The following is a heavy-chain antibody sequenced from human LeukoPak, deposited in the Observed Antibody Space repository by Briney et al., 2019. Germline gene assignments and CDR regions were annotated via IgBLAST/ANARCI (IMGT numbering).Heavy chain of an antibody. CDR2: IYHSGST. CDR3: ARVTYFDWLQFSFDY. CDR1: GYSISSGYY. V-gene: IGHV4-38-2*01. Sequence: SETLSLTCAVSGYSISSGYYWGWIRQPPGKGLEWIGSIYHSGSTYYNPSLKSRVTMSVDTSKNQFSLKLSSVTAADTAVYYCARVTYFDWLQFSFDYWGQGTLVTVSS. J-gene: IGHJ4*02. D-gene: IGHD3-9*01.